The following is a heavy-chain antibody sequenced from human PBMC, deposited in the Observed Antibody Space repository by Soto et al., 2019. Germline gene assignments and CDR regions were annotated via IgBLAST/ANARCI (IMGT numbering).Heavy chain of an antibody. D-gene: IGHD6-19*01. CDR2: ISYDGSNK. V-gene: IGHV3-30*18. CDR3: AKDAALGIAVAVPDFDY. Sequence: GGSLRLSCAASGFTFSSYGMHWVRQAPGKGLEWVAVISYDGSNKYYADSVKGRFTISRDNSKNTLYLQMNSLRAEDTAVYYCAKDAALGIAVAVPDFDYWGQGTLVTVSS. J-gene: IGHJ4*02. CDR1: GFTFSSYG.